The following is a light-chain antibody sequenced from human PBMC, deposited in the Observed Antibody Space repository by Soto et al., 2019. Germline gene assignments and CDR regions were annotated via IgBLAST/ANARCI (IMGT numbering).Light chain of an antibody. CDR3: QTLGTGIQV. CDR1: SGYSTYA. CDR2: INYDGTH. Sequence: QSVLTQSPSASASLGASVKLTCTLSSGYSTYAIAWHQQQSEKGPRFLMKINYDGTHSKGDGFFDRFSGSSSGAERHLTISGLQSEDEADYYCQTLGTGIQVFGGGTKLTVL. V-gene: IGLV4-69*01. J-gene: IGLJ3*02.